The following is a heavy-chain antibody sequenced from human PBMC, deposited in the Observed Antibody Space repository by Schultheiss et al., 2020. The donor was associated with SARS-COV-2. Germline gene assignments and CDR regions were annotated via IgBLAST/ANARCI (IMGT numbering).Heavy chain of an antibody. J-gene: IGHJ3*02. CDR2: ISYDGSNK. D-gene: IGHD1-26*01. Sequence: GGSLRLSCAASGFTFSSYGMHWVRQAPGKGLEWVAVISYDGSNKYYADSVKGRFTISRDNSKNTLYLQMNSLRAEDTAVYYCAREGGIVGAVTRDAFDIWGQGTMVTVSS. CDR3: AREGGIVGAVTRDAFDI. CDR1: GFTFSSYG. V-gene: IGHV3-30*03.